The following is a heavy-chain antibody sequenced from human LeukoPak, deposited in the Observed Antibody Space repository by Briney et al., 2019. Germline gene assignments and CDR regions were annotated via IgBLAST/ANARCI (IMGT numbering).Heavy chain of an antibody. Sequence: SETLSLTCTVSGGSVSRGGYYWNWIRQHPGKGLEWIGFTSYSEGTYYNPSLMSRITISVDRPQNQFSLKMRDVTAADTAVYFCATADWESFYFDSWGQGALVAVSS. J-gene: IGHJ4*02. CDR1: GGSVSRGGYY. D-gene: IGHD1-26*01. V-gene: IGHV4-31*03. CDR3: ATADWESFYFDS. CDR2: TSYSEGT.